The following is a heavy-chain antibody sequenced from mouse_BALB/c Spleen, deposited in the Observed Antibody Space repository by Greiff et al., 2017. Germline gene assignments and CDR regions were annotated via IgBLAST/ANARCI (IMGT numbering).Heavy chain of an antibody. J-gene: IGHJ3*01. D-gene: IGHD2-4*01. CDR3: ARSPFTMITTAWFSY. V-gene: IGHV5-17*02. Sequence: EVQLVESGGGVVQPGGSRKRSCAASGCTFSSFGRHGVRQAPEKGLEWVAYISSGSSTIYYADTVRGRFTISRDNPKNTLFLQMTSLRSEDTAMYYCARSPFTMITTAWFSYWGQGNLFTV. CDR1: GCTFSSFG. CDR2: ISSGSSTI.